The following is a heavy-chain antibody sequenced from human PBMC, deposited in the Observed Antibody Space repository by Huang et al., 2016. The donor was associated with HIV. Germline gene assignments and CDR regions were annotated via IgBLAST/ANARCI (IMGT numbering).Heavy chain of an antibody. Sequence: EVKLLESGGGLVQPGGSLRLSCAASGFSFSSYTMTWGRQAPGKGLEWVSSIRGSDNTTFYADSVKGRFTISRDNSKNTLYLQMKSLRVDDTAVYYCAKDRVAGTGHCFDPWGQGTLVTVSS. CDR2: IRGSDNTT. J-gene: IGHJ5*02. CDR1: GFSFSSYT. D-gene: IGHD6-19*01. V-gene: IGHV3-23*01. CDR3: AKDRVAGTGHCFDP.